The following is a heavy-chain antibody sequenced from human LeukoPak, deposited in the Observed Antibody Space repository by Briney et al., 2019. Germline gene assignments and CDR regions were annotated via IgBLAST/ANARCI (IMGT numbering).Heavy chain of an antibody. Sequence: ADSLRLSCAASGFTFSSYAMSWVRLAPGEGLEWVSAISDSGGVTHYADSVKGRFTISRDNSKNTLYLQMNSLSAEDAAIYYCAKRNIGYDLYYFDYWGQGTLVTVSS. CDR2: ISDSGGVT. V-gene: IGHV3-23*01. CDR1: GFTFSSYA. CDR3: AKRNIGYDLYYFDY. D-gene: IGHD5-12*01. J-gene: IGHJ4*02.